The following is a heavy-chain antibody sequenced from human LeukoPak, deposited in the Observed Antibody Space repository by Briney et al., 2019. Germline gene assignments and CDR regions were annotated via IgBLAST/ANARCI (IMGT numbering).Heavy chain of an antibody. V-gene: IGHV1-18*01. Sequence: ASVKVSCKASGYTFTSYGISWVRQAPGQGLEWMGWISAYSGNTNYAQKFQGRVTMTTNTSTSTAYMELRSLRSEDTAVYYCARPVQLKRREIWFDPCGQGSLVTVAS. CDR2: ISAYSGNT. CDR3: ARPVQLKRREIWFDP. J-gene: IGHJ5*02. CDR1: GYTFTSYG. D-gene: IGHD1-1*01.